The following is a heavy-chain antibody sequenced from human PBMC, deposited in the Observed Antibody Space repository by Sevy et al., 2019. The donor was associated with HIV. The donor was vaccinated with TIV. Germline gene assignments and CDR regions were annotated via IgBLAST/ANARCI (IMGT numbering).Heavy chain of an antibody. CDR2: RTSSSNYI. Sequence: GGSLRLSCAASGFTFSSYSMNWVRRAPGKGLEWVSCRTSSSNYIDYADSVKGRFTISRDNAKNSLYLQMNSLRAEDTAVYYCARDTIVVVPAASDPYYYYGMDVWGQGTTVTVSS. CDR1: GFTFSSYS. D-gene: IGHD2-2*01. J-gene: IGHJ6*02. CDR3: ARDTIVVVPAASDPYYYYGMDV. V-gene: IGHV3-21*01.